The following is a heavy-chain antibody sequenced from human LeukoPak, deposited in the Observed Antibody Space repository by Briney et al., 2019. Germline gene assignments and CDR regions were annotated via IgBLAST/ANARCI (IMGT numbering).Heavy chain of an antibody. Sequence: SETLSLTCAVYGGSFSGYYWSWLRQPPGKGLEWIGEINHSGSTNYNPSLKSRVTISVDTSKNQFSLKLGSVTAADTAVYYCAGGYSYGYYFDYWGQGTLVTVSS. J-gene: IGHJ4*02. CDR2: INHSGST. CDR3: AGGYSYGYYFDY. D-gene: IGHD5-18*01. CDR1: GGSFSGYY. V-gene: IGHV4-34*01.